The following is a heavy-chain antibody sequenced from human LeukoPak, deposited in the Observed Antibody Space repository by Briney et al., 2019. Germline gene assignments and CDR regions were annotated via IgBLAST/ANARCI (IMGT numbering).Heavy chain of an antibody. D-gene: IGHD1-26*01. CDR1: GYIFTSYG. CDR2: ISGYNGNT. CDR3: AILGATDDAFDI. J-gene: IGHJ3*02. Sequence: GASVKVSCKASGYIFTSYGISWVRQAPGQGLEWMGWISGYNGNTNYAQKLQGRVTMTTDTSTSTACMELRSLRSDDTAVYYCAILGATDDAFDIWGQGTMVTVSS. V-gene: IGHV1-18*01.